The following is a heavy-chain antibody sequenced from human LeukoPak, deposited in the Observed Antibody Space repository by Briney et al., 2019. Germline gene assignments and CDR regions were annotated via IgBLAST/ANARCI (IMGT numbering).Heavy chain of an antibody. Sequence: ASVKVSCKAPGYTFTGYYMHWVRQAPGQGLEWMGWINPNSGGTNYAQKFQGRVTMTRDTSISTAYMELSRLRSDDTAVYYCARDTGSRIVVVPAAGTVAGYNWFDPWGQGTLVTVSS. D-gene: IGHD2-2*01. J-gene: IGHJ5*02. V-gene: IGHV1-2*02. CDR3: ARDTGSRIVVVPAAGTVAGYNWFDP. CDR1: GYTFTGYY. CDR2: INPNSGGT.